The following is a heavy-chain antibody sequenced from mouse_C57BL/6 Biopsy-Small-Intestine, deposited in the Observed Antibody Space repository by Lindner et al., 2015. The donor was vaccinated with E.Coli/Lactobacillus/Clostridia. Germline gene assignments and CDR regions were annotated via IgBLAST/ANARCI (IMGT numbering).Heavy chain of an antibody. V-gene: IGHV5-17*01. Sequence: VQLQESGGGLVKPGGSLKLSCAASGFTFSDYGMHWVRQAPERGLEWVAYISTGSSPIYYADTVKGRFTISRDNAKNTLFLQMTSLRSEDTAMYYCARRTGMSGYFDYWGQGTTLTVSS. CDR3: ARRTGMSGYFDY. CDR2: ISTGSSPI. D-gene: IGHD4-1*01. CDR1: GFTFSDYG. J-gene: IGHJ2*01.